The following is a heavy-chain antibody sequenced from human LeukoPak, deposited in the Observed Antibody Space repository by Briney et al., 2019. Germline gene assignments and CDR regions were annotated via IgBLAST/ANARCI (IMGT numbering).Heavy chain of an antibody. CDR1: GYTFTGYY. CDR2: INPNSGDT. D-gene: IGHD3-10*01. CDR3: ARDSGDSGNTFWYY. V-gene: IGHV1-2*02. Sequence: ASVKVSCKASGYTFTGYYIHWVRQAPGQGLEWMGWINPNSGDTDYVQEFQGRVTMTRDTSISTAYMELTSLRSDDTAVYYCARDSGDSGNTFWYYWGQGTLVTVSS. J-gene: IGHJ4*02.